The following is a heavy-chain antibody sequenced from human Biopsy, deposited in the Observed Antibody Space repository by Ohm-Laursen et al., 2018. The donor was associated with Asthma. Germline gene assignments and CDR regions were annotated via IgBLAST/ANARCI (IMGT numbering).Heavy chain of an antibody. V-gene: IGHV3-30*03. J-gene: IGHJ1*01. CDR3: ARTFHFWSPYHAEHYQL. CDR2: ILFDGRKI. D-gene: IGHD3-3*02. Sequence: SLRLSCAASGFNFHNYGMNWVRRAPGKGLEWVAQILFDGRKINYPDSVKGRFTISRDNSKNMVYLQMNSLRAEDTAVYYCARTFHFWSPYHAEHYQLWGQGTLVTVPS. CDR1: GFNFHNYG.